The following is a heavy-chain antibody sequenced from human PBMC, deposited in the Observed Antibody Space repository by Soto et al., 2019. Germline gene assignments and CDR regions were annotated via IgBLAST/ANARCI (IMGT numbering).Heavy chain of an antibody. Sequence: GGSLRLSCAASGFTFSSYAMSWVRQAPGKGLEWVSAISGSGGSTYYADSVKGRFTISRDNSKTTLYLQMNSLRAEDSALYYCAKNGGVTGYPLYSFDYWGQGTLVTVSS. J-gene: IGHJ4*02. CDR1: GFTFSSYA. D-gene: IGHD7-27*01. CDR2: ISGSGGST. V-gene: IGHV3-23*01. CDR3: AKNGGVTGYPLYSFDY.